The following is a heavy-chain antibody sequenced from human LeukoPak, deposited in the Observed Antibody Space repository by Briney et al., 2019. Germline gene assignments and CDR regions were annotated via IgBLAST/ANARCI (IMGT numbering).Heavy chain of an antibody. CDR3: AKDLRQWLVHDAFDI. J-gene: IGHJ3*02. CDR2: ISGSGGST. D-gene: IGHD6-19*01. CDR1: GFTFSSYG. V-gene: IGHV3-23*01. Sequence: GGSLRLSCAASGFTFSSYGMSWVRQAPGKGLEWVSAISGSGGSTYYADSVKGRFTISRDNSKNTLYLQMNSLRAEDTAVYYCAKDLRQWLVHDAFDIWGQGTMVTVSS.